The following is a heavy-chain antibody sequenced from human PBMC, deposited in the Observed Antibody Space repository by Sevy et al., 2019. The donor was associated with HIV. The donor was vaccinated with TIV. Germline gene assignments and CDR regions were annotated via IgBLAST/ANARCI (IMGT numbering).Heavy chain of an antibody. D-gene: IGHD3-22*01. CDR3: ARDRSKTPWRYDSSGYYRGDAFDI. CDR2: ISSSSSYI. V-gene: IGHV3-21*01. J-gene: IGHJ3*02. CDR1: GFTFSSYS. Sequence: GGSLRLSCAASGFTFSSYSMNWVRQAPGKGLEWVSSISSSSSYIYYADSVKGRFTISRDNAKNSLYLKMNSLRAEDTAVYYCARDRSKTPWRYDSSGYYRGDAFDIWGQGTMVTVSS.